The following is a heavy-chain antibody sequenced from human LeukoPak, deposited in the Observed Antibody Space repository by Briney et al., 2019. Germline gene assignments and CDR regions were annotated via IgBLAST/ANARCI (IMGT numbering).Heavy chain of an antibody. D-gene: IGHD1-26*01. CDR1: GFTFSSYS. J-gene: IGHJ3*02. CDR3: ARALSGSSAFDI. Sequence: PGGSLRLSCAASGFTFSSYSMNWVRQAPGKGLEWVSSISSSSSYIYYADSVKGRFTISRDSSKNTLYLQMNSLRVDDTAVYYCARALSGSSAFDIWGQGTMVTVSS. V-gene: IGHV3-21*01. CDR2: ISSSSSYI.